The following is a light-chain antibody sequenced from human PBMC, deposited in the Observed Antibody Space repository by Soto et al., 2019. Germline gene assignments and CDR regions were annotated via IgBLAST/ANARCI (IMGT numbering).Light chain of an antibody. V-gene: IGKV3-20*01. CDR3: LQSGRP. Sequence: EIVLTQSPGTLSLSPGERATLSCRASQSLTSDYLAWYQQKPGQTPRLLIHGASSRATGIPDRFSGSGSGTDFTLTISRLEPEDSAVYYCLQSGRPFGQGTKVEIK. CDR2: GAS. J-gene: IGKJ1*01. CDR1: QSLTSDY.